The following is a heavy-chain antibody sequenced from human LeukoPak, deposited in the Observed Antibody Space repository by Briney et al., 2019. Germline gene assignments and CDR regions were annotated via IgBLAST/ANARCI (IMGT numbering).Heavy chain of an antibody. CDR1: GGSFSGYY. CDR2: INHSGST. CDR3: ARLPGNWFDP. Sequence: PSETLSLTCAVYGGSFSGYYWSWIRQPPGKGLEWIGEINHSGSTNYNPSLKSRVTISVDTSKNQFSLKLSSVTAADTAVYYCARLPGNWFDPWGQGTLVTVSS. J-gene: IGHJ5*02. D-gene: IGHD3-10*01. V-gene: IGHV4-34*01.